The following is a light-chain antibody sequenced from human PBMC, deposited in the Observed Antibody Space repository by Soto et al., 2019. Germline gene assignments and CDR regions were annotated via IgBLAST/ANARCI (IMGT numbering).Light chain of an antibody. Sequence: EIVLTQSPGTLSLSPGERATLSCRASQSVSSSYLAWYQQKPGQAPRLLIYCASSRATGIPDRFRGSGSGTDFTLTISRLEPEDFAVYSCQQYGSSPGTFGKGTKVEIK. CDR1: QSVSSSY. CDR3: QQYGSSPGT. CDR2: CAS. V-gene: IGKV3-20*01. J-gene: IGKJ1*01.